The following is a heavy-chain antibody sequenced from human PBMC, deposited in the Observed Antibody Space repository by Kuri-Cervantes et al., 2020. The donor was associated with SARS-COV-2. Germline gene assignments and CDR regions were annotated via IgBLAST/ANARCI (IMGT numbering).Heavy chain of an antibody. CDR2: IYPGDSST. Sequence: GESLKISCKGSGYTFTNYWIGWARQMPGKGLEWMAIIYPGDSSTKYSPSFQGQVSISADKSTDTAYLQWSSLKASDTAMYYCARRVGYYFDYWGQGTLVTVSS. CDR1: GYTFTNYW. D-gene: IGHD2-15*01. J-gene: IGHJ4*02. V-gene: IGHV5-51*01. CDR3: ARRVGYYFDY.